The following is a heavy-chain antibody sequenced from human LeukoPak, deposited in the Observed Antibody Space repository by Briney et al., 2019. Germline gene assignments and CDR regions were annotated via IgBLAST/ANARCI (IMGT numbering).Heavy chain of an antibody. CDR3: AKPMVLRYFDWSFDY. J-gene: IGHJ4*02. V-gene: IGHV3-21*04. CDR1: GFSFNRYS. D-gene: IGHD3-9*01. Sequence: PGGSLRLSCAASGFSFNRYSMNWVRQAPGKGLEWVSSISSSSSYIYYSDSVKGRFTISRDNSKNTLYLQMNSLRAEDTAVYYCAKPMVLRYFDWSFDYWGQGTLVTVSS. CDR2: ISSSSSYI.